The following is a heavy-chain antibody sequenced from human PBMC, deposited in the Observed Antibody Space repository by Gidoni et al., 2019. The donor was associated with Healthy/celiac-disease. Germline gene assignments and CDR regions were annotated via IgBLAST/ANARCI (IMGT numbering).Heavy chain of an antibody. Sequence: HVQLVESAVGLVKPRGSLRHACAASGLTFSDYSIRWIRQATRKGLVWGSYISSSSNYTHYADSVKGRFSISRDNAKNPLYLQMNRLREEDTDVYCCARRDLQFYYFDYWGQGTLVTVSS. J-gene: IGHJ4*02. V-gene: IGHV3-11*06. CDR1: GLTFSDYS. CDR3: ARRDLQFYYFDY. CDR2: ISSSSNYT.